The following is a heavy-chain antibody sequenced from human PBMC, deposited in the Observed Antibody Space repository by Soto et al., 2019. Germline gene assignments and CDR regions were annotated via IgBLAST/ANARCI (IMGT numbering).Heavy chain of an antibody. CDR3: AKDRRAGGSSALYFDF. V-gene: IGHV3-23*01. CDR2: ISATGGGT. CDR1: GFKFSNYA. J-gene: IGHJ5*01. Sequence: PGGSLRLSCAASGFKFSNYAMSWVRQAPGKGLEWVSLISATGGGTYYADSVKGRFTISRDNSHNTLYLQVHSLTAEDTAVYYCAKDRRAGGSSALYFDFWGQGAQVTVSS. D-gene: IGHD3-16*01.